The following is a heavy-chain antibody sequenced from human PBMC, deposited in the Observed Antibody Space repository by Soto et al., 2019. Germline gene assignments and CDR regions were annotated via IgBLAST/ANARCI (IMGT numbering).Heavy chain of an antibody. V-gene: IGHV1-69*12. Sequence: QVQLVQSGAEVKKPGSSVKVSCKASGGTFSSYAISWVRQAPGQGLEWMGGIIPMFGTANYAQKFQGRVTITAEPSTSTAYMELSNLRSEDTAVYSCARGPFLGRSLAYYFYGMDVWGQGTTVIVSS. CDR2: IIPMFGTA. CDR3: ARGPFLGRSLAYYFYGMDV. J-gene: IGHJ6*02. CDR1: GGTFSSYA. D-gene: IGHD3-16*01.